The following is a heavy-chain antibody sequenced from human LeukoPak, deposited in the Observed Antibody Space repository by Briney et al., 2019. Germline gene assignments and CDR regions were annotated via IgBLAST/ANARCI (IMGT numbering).Heavy chain of an antibody. Sequence: GGSLRLSCAASGFNFLSYRMHWVRQAPGNGLESVAVISYDGTEKSYVDPVKGRFTISRDNSKNTLYLQMNSLRAEDTAVYYCAFSYYDFWSGYYSWGQGTLVTVSS. CDR1: GFNFLSYR. J-gene: IGHJ5*02. D-gene: IGHD3-3*01. V-gene: IGHV3-30*03. CDR3: AFSYYDFWSGYYS. CDR2: ISYDGTEK.